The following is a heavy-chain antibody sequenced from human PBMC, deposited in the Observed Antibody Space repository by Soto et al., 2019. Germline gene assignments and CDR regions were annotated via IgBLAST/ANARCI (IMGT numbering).Heavy chain of an antibody. D-gene: IGHD3-3*01. J-gene: IGHJ4*02. CDR3: AKDRDYDFWSGYHMRSFDY. CDR2: ISGSGGST. V-gene: IGHV3-23*01. CDR1: GFTFSSYA. Sequence: GGSLRLSCAASGFTFSSYAMSWVRQAPGKGLEWVSAISGSGGSTYYADSVKGRFTISRDNSKNTLYLQMNSLRAEDTAVYYCAKDRDYDFWSGYHMRSFDYWGQGTLVTVSS.